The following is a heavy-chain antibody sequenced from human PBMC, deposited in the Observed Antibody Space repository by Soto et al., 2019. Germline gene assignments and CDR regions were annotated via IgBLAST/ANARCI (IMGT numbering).Heavy chain of an antibody. V-gene: IGHV3-23*04. Sequence: EVHLVESGGGLVQPGGSLRLSCAASGFTFSSYAMSWVRQAPGKGLEWVSAISGSGGSTYYADSVKGRFTISRDNSKNTLYLQMNSLRAEDTAVYYCATLVTMVRGVIRSSGYYFDYWGQGTLVTVSS. CDR2: ISGSGGST. D-gene: IGHD3-10*01. CDR3: ATLVTMVRGVIRSSGYYFDY. J-gene: IGHJ4*02. CDR1: GFTFSSYA.